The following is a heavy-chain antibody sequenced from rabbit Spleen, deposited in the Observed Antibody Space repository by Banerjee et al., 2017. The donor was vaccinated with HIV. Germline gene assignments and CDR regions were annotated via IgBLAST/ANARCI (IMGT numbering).Heavy chain of an antibody. J-gene: IGHJ4*01. V-gene: IGHV1S45*01. D-gene: IGHD1-1*01. Sequence: QEQLVESGGGLVQPEGSLTLTCTASGFSFSNKAVMCWVRQAPGKGLEWIACINVVTGKAVYASWAKGRYTFSKTSSTTVTLEMTSLTAADTATYFCARDLPDVIGWNFNLWGQGTLVTVS. CDR2: INVVTGKA. CDR3: ARDLPDVIGWNFNL. CDR1: GFSFSNKAV.